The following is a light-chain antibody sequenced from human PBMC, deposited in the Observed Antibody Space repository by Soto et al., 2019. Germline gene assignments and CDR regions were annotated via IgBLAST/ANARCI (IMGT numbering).Light chain of an antibody. CDR2: KAS. CDR3: QQYNSYPS. CDR1: QSISSW. Sequence: DIQMTQSPSTLSASLGVRVTITCRASQSISSWLAWYQQKPGKAPKLLIYKASSLESGVPSRFSGSGSGTEFALTISSLQPDDFANYYCQQYNSYPSFGGGTKVEI. J-gene: IGKJ4*01. V-gene: IGKV1-5*03.